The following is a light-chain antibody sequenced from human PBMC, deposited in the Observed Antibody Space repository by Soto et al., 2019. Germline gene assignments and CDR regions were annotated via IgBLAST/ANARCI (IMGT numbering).Light chain of an antibody. CDR3: QQYGNSPQT. Sequence: EIVLTHSQGTLALSPWEGAALSPRASPSLSNNIYLAWYQQKPGQAPRLLIYGASSRATGIPNRFSGSGSGTDFTLTISRLEPEDFAVYYCQQYGNSPQTFGQGTKVDIK. CDR1: PSLSNNIY. V-gene: IGKV3-20*01. J-gene: IGKJ1*01. CDR2: GAS.